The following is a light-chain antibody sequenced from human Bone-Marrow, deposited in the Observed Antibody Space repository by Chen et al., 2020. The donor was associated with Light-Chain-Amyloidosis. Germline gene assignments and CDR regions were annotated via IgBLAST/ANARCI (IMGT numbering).Light chain of an antibody. V-gene: IGLV6-57*01. CDR1: SGSIATNY. Sequence: NFMLTQPHSVSESPGKTVIISCTRSSGSIATNYVQWYQQRPGSSPTTVIYEDDQRPSGVPDLFSGSFDRSSNSASLTISGLKTEDEAAYYCQSYQGSSQGVFGGGTKLTVL. J-gene: IGLJ3*02. CDR2: EDD. CDR3: QSYQGSSQGV.